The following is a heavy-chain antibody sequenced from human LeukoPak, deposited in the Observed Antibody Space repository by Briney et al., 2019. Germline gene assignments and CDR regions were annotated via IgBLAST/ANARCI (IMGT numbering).Heavy chain of an antibody. CDR2: ISGSGGST. CDR1: GFTFSSYW. J-gene: IGHJ5*02. D-gene: IGHD3-3*01. V-gene: IGHV3-23*01. Sequence: PGGSLRLSCAASGFTFSSYWMHWVRQAPGKGLEWVSAISGSGGSTYYADSVKGRFTISRDNSKNTLYLQMNSLRAENTAVYYCAKDSPGYYDFWSGYYTGDWFDPWGQGTLVTVSS. CDR3: AKDSPGYYDFWSGYYTGDWFDP.